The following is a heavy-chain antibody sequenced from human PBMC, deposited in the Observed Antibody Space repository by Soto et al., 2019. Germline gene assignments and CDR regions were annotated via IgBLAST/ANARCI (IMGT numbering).Heavy chain of an antibody. CDR2: ISYDGSNK. CDR3: AKDMSRMATISDAFDI. CDR1: GFTFSSYG. D-gene: IGHD5-12*01. J-gene: IGHJ3*02. V-gene: IGHV3-30*18. Sequence: GGSLRLSCAASGFTFSSYGMHWVRQAPGKGLEWVAVISYDGSNKYYDYSVKGRFTISRDNSKNTLYLQMNSLRAEDTAVYYCAKDMSRMATISDAFDIWGQGTMVTVSS.